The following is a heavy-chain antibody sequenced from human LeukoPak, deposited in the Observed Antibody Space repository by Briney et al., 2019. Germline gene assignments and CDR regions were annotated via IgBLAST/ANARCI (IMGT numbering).Heavy chain of an antibody. J-gene: IGHJ6*03. CDR1: GFTFSSYS. V-gene: IGHV3-48*01. Sequence: GGSLRLSCAASGFTFSSYSMNWVRQAPGEGLEWVSYISSLSGTIYYADSVKGRFTISRDNAKNSLYLQMDSLRAADTAVYYCARQGQSDLSFYYYIDVWGKGTTVTISS. CDR2: ISSLSGTI. D-gene: IGHD3-16*02. CDR3: ARQGQSDLSFYYYIDV.